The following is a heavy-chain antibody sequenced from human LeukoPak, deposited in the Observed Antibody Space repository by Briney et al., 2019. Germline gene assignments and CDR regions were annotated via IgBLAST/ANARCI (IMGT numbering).Heavy chain of an antibody. Sequence: SETLSLTCAVYGGSFSAYYWSWIRQPPGKGLEWIGEINHGGSTNYNPSLKSRVTISVDTSKNQFSLKLSSVTAADTAVYYCARDLGRLGGYYYYYMDVWGKGTTVTVSS. CDR3: ARDLGRLGGYYYYYMDV. CDR2: INHGGST. J-gene: IGHJ6*03. D-gene: IGHD3-16*01. V-gene: IGHV4-34*01. CDR1: GGSFSAYY.